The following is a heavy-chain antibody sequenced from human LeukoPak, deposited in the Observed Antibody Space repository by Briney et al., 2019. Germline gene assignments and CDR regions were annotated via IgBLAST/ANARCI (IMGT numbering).Heavy chain of an antibody. CDR1: RFSFSTYA. D-gene: IGHD6-19*01. J-gene: IGHJ4*02. Sequence: GALRLSCAASRFSFSTYAMTWVRQAPGKGLEWVSTITDSGASTYYADSVKGRFTISRDNSRTTVYLQMNSLRAEDTAVYYCAKGGTAVARLIASDWGQGTLVTVSS. V-gene: IGHV3-23*01. CDR3: AKGGTAVARLIASD. CDR2: ITDSGAST.